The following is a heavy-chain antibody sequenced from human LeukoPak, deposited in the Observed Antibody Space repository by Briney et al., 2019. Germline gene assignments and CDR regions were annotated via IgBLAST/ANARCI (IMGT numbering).Heavy chain of an antibody. CDR1: GGSISSSHYY. D-gene: IGHD2-2*03. CDR2: IYYSGST. Sequence: PSETLSLTCSVSGGSISSSHYYWGWIRQPPGKGLEWIGSIYYSGSTYYNPSLKSRVTISVDTSKNQFSLKLSSVTAADTAVYYCASNRVDIVVVPAVVWGQGTLVTVSS. CDR3: ASNRVDIVVVPAVV. J-gene: IGHJ4*02. V-gene: IGHV4-39*01.